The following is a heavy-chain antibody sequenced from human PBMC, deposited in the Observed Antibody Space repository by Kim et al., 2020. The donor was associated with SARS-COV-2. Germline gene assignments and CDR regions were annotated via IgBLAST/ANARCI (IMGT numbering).Heavy chain of an antibody. CDR1: GYTFTNSG. CDR2: INTHTGNP. J-gene: IGHJ4*02. CDR3: ARDPGLFEY. Sequence: SVKVSCKASGYTFTNSGLNWVRQATGQALEWMGWINTHTGNPTFAKGFTGRFVFSLYTSVSTAYLQISSLKAVNTAVYSCARDPGLFEYWGQGILVTAS. D-gene: IGHD3-10*01. V-gene: IGHV7-4-1*02.